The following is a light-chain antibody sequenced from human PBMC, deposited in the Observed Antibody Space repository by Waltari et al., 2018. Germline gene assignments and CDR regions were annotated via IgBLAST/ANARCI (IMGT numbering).Light chain of an antibody. Sequence: DVVMTQSPLSLPVTLGQPASISCRSSRSLVYSDGSTYLTWLHQRPGQSPRRLIYQVSNRDSGVPDRFSGSGSGTDFTLKISRVEAEDVGVYYCMQGTHSWTFGQGTKVEIK. V-gene: IGKV2-30*01. CDR1: RSLVYSDGSTY. CDR2: QVS. J-gene: IGKJ1*01. CDR3: MQGTHSWT.